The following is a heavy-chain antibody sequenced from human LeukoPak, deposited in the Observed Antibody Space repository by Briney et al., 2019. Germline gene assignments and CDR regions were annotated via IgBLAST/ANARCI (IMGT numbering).Heavy chain of an antibody. Sequence: SETLSLTCAVYGGSFSGYYWSWVRQPPGKGLEWIGEINHSGSTNYNPSLKSRVNISVDTSKNQFSLKLSSVTAADAAVYYCARVRHDYGMDVWGQGTTVTVSS. CDR2: INHSGST. CDR1: GGSFSGYY. J-gene: IGHJ6*02. V-gene: IGHV4-34*01. CDR3: ARVRHDYGMDV.